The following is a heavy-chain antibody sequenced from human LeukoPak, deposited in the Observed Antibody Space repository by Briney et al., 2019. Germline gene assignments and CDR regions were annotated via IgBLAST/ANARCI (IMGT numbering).Heavy chain of an antibody. CDR3: AGGGIAAGHRGLSYFDY. CDR1: GGSLSSGGYY. Sequence: SETLSLTCTVSGGSLSSGGYYWSWIRQPAGKGLEWIGRIYTNGNTNYNPSLKSRVTISVDTSKNQFSLKLSSVTAADTAVYYCAGGGIAAGHRGLSYFDYWGQGTLVTVSS. D-gene: IGHD6-13*01. J-gene: IGHJ4*02. CDR2: IYTNGNT. V-gene: IGHV4-61*02.